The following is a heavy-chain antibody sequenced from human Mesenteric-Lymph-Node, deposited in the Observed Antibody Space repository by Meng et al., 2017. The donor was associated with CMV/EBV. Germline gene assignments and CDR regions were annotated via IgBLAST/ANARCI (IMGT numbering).Heavy chain of an antibody. CDR2: ISDGGGTT. V-gene: IGHV3-23*01. D-gene: IGHD2-21*01. J-gene: IGHJ4*02. CDR3: AKEFGFGELYFFDY. Sequence: ETLSLTCGVSGGSFGDYYWTWIRQPPGKGLEWVSEISDGGGTTYYADSVKGRFTISRDNSKNTLYLQMNSLKAEDTAVYYCAKEFGFGELYFFDYWGQGTLVTVSS. CDR1: GGSFGDYY.